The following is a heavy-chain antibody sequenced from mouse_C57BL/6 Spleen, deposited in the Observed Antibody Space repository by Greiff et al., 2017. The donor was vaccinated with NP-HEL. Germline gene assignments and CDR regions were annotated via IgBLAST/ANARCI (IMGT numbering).Heavy chain of an antibody. CDR1: GFTFSSYT. V-gene: IGHV5-9*01. J-gene: IGHJ2*01. CDR3: ARRPGDYFDY. Sequence: DVKLVESGGGLVKPGGSLKLSCAASGFTFSSYTMSWVRQTPEKRLEWVATISGGGGNTYYPDSVKGRFTISRDNAKNTLYLQMSSLRSEDTALYYCARRPGDYFDYWGQGTTLTVSS. CDR2: ISGGGGNT.